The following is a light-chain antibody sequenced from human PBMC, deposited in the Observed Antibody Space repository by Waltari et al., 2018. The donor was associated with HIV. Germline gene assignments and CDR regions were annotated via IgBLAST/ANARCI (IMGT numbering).Light chain of an antibody. J-gene: IGKJ2*01. Sequence: DIVMTQSPDSLAVSLGERATINFKSSQSVLYSSNNKNYLAWYQQKPGQPPKLLIYWASTRESGVPDRFSGSGSGTHFTLTISSLQAEDVAVYYCQQYYNSPYTFGQGTKLEIK. V-gene: IGKV4-1*01. CDR1: QSVLYSSNNKNY. CDR2: WAS. CDR3: QQYYNSPYT.